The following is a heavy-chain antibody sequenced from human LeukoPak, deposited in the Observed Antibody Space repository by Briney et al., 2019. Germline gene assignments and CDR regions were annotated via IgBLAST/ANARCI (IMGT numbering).Heavy chain of an antibody. J-gene: IGHJ3*02. CDR2: INPNSGGT. CDR3: ARDLRYCSSTSCPSKDAFDI. D-gene: IGHD2-2*01. CDR1: GYTFTAYH. Sequence: ASVKVSCKASGYTFTAYHMHWVRQAPGQGLEWMGRINPNSGGTNYPQKFQGRVTMTRDTSLSTAYMELSRLKSDATAVYYCARDLRYCSSTSCPSKDAFDIWGQGTMVTVSS. V-gene: IGHV1-2*06.